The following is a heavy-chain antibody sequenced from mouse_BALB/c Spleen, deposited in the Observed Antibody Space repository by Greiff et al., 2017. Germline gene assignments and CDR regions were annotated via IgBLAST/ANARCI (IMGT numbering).Heavy chain of an antibody. V-gene: IGHV5-17*02. CDR2: ISSGSSTI. CDR1: GFTFSSFG. Sequence: EVQVVESGGGLVQPGGSRKLSCAASGFTFSSFGMHWVRQAPEKGLEWVAYISSGSSTIYYADTVKGRFTISRDNPKNTLFLQMTSLRSEDTAMYYCASHGYDYAMDYWGQGTSVTVSS. J-gene: IGHJ4*01. D-gene: IGHD1-2*01. CDR3: ASHGYDYAMDY.